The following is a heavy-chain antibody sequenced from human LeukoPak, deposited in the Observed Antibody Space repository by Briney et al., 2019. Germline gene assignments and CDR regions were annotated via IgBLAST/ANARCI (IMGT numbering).Heavy chain of an antibody. CDR2: INHSGST. D-gene: IGHD1-26*01. CDR3: ARDIGLPRGDLLPLDN. Sequence: SETLSLTCAVYGGSFSGYYWSWIRQPPGKGLEWIGEINHSGSTNYNPSLKSRVTISVDTSKNQFSLKLSSVTAADTAVYYCARDIGLPRGDLLPLDNWGQGTLVIVSS. V-gene: IGHV4-34*01. J-gene: IGHJ4*02. CDR1: GGSFSGYY.